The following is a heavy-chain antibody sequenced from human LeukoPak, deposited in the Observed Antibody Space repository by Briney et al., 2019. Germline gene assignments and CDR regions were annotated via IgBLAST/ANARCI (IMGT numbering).Heavy chain of an antibody. CDR3: ARVGAEDAFDI. V-gene: IGHV1-69*13. CDR1: GGTFSSYA. D-gene: IGHD1-26*01. J-gene: IGHJ3*02. Sequence: ASVKVSCKASGGTFSSYAISWVRQAPGQGLEWMGGIIPIFGTANYAQKFQGRVTITADESTSTAYMELSSLRSEDTAVYYRARVGAEDAFDIWGQGTMVTVSS. CDR2: IIPIFGTA.